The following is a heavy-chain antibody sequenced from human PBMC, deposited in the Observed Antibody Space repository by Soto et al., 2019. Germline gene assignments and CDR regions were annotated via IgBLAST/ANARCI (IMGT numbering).Heavy chain of an antibody. D-gene: IGHD5-12*01. CDR1: GFTFDNYA. Sequence: EAQLVESGRGLVQPGRALRLYCAASGFTFDNYAMHWVRQGPGKGLEWVSGINWNSVTFDYADSVKGRFTISRDNAKNSLYLQMDSLRPEDTAFYYCARDHDEDFGYDLDYFDFWGRGTLVTVSS. J-gene: IGHJ4*02. V-gene: IGHV3-9*01. CDR2: INWNSVTF. CDR3: ARDHDEDFGYDLDYFDF.